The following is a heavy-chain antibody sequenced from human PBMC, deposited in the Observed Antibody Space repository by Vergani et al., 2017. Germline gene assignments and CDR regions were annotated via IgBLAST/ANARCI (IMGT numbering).Heavy chain of an antibody. J-gene: IGHJ5*02. D-gene: IGHD2-2*02. V-gene: IGHV2-5*01. CDR2: IYWNDDK. Sequence: QITLKESGPTLVKPTQTLTLTCTFSGFSLSTSGVGVGWIRQPPGKALEWLALIYWNDDKRYSPSLKSRLTITKDTSKNQVVLTMTNMDPVDTATYYCAHTQDIVVVPAAIEGWFNPWDQGTLVTVSS. CDR3: AHTQDIVVVPAAIEGWFNP. CDR1: GFSLSTSGVG.